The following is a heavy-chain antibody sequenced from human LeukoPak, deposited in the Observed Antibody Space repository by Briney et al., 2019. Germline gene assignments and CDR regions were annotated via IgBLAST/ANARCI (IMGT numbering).Heavy chain of an antibody. V-gene: IGHV3-23*01. J-gene: IGHJ4*02. Sequence: QPGGSLRLSCAASGFTFSSYVMTWVRQAPGKGLEWVSAISGSGGSTYYADSVKGRFTISRDNSKNTLYLQMNSLRAKDTAVYYCAKDHSSGYGDYYFDYWGQGTLVTVSS. CDR2: ISGSGGST. D-gene: IGHD4-17*01. CDR1: GFTFSSYV. CDR3: AKDHSSGYGDYYFDY.